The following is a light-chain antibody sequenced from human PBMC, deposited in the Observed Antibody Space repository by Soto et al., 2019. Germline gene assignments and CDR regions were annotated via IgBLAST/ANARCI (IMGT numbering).Light chain of an antibody. Sequence: EIVLTQSPATLSLSPGERATLSCRASQRISSYLVWYQQKPGQAPRLLICDASHRATGIPARFSGSGSGTHFTLPINSLEPEDFAFYYGHQHRNSPPITFGYGTR. V-gene: IGKV3-11*01. J-gene: IGKJ5*01. CDR3: HQHRNSPPIT. CDR1: QRISSY. CDR2: DAS.